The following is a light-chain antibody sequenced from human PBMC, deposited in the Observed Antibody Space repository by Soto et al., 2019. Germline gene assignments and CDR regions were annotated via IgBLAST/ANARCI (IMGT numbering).Light chain of an antibody. CDR3: QQLNGYPYT. CDR2: AAS. J-gene: IGKJ2*01. CDR1: QGISSY. V-gene: IGKV1-9*01. Sequence: DIQLTQSPSFLSASVGDRVIITCRASQGISSYLAWYQVKSGKAPKLLIYAASTLQSGVPSRFSGSGSGTEFTLTISSLQPEDFATYYCQQLNGYPYTFGQGTKLEIK.